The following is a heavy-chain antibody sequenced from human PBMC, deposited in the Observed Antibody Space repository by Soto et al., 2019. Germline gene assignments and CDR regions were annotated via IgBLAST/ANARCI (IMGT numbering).Heavy chain of an antibody. CDR3: AREDDTTGHYSWFDP. D-gene: IGHD3-9*01. CDR1: GVTFDSFT. CDR2: FVPMFGSA. J-gene: IGHJ5*02. V-gene: IGHV1-69*01. Sequence: QVQLEQSGPELKKPGSSVKVSCNPSGVTFDSFTFSWVRQAPGQGLEWMGGFVPMFGSASVAQRFQGRVRITADASTGTGYMELSELRSDDSAIYYCAREDDTTGHYSWFDPWGPGPLVTVSS.